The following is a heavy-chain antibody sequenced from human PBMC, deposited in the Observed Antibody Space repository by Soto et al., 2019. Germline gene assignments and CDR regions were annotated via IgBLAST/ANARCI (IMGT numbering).Heavy chain of an antibody. Sequence: QVQLQESGPGLVKPSQTLSLTCTVSGGSMNSGGYCWNWIRQHPGEGLEWIGCISYGGTTSYNPSLKTRVTTSVDTSKNQSSLKLSSVTAADTAVYYCSRGILVWGQGTLITVSS. J-gene: IGHJ4*02. CDR1: GGSMNSGGYC. CDR3: SRGILV. V-gene: IGHV4-31*03. D-gene: IGHD2-15*01. CDR2: ISYGGTT.